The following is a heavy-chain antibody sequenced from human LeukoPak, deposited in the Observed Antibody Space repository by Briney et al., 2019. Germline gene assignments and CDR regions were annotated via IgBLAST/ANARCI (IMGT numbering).Heavy chain of an antibody. V-gene: IGHV1-2*02. J-gene: IGHJ4*02. Sequence: ASVKVSCKASGYTFTGYYLNWVRQAPGQGLEWMGWINPNSGGTNYAQKFQGRVTMTRDTSISTAYMELSRLRSDDTAVYYCASADYGDYVLGYWGQGTLVTVSS. D-gene: IGHD4-17*01. CDR3: ASADYGDYVLGY. CDR1: GYTFTGYY. CDR2: INPNSGGT.